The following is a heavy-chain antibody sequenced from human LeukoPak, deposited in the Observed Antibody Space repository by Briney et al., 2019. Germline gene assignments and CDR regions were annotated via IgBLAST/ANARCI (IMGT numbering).Heavy chain of an antibody. V-gene: IGHV3-66*01. D-gene: IGHD4-17*01. Sequence: GGSLRLSCAASGFTVSSNYMSWVRQAPGKGLEWVSVIYSGGTTYYADSVKGRFTISRDTSKNTVYLQFNSLRAEDTAEYYCARMESTTATAFDYWGQGTLVTVSS. CDR1: GFTVSSNY. J-gene: IGHJ4*02. CDR3: ARMESTTATAFDY. CDR2: IYSGGTT.